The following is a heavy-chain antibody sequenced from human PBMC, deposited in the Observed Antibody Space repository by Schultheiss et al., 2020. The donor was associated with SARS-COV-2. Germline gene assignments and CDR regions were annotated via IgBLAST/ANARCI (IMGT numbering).Heavy chain of an antibody. D-gene: IGHD6-19*01. J-gene: IGHJ4*02. CDR3: ASYSSGWYYFFDY. V-gene: IGHV3-66*01. Sequence: GGSLRLSCAASGFTVSSNYMSWVRQAPGKGLEWVSVIYSGGSTYYADSVKGRFTISRDNSKNTLYLQMNSLRAEDTAVYYCASYSSGWYYFFDYWGQGTLVTVSS. CDR1: GFTVSSNY. CDR2: IYSGGST.